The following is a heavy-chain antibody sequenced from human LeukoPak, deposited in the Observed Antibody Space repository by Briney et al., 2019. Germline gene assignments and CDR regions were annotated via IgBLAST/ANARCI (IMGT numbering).Heavy chain of an antibody. CDR2: ISYDGSNK. Sequence: GGSLRLSCAASGFTFSSYGMHRVRQAPGKGLEWVAVISYDGSNKYYADSVKGRFTISRDNSKNTLYLQMNSLRAEDTAVYYCAKDYRLGATYQFDAFDIWGQGTMVTVSS. V-gene: IGHV3-30*18. J-gene: IGHJ3*02. CDR1: GFTFSSYG. D-gene: IGHD1-26*01. CDR3: AKDYRLGATYQFDAFDI.